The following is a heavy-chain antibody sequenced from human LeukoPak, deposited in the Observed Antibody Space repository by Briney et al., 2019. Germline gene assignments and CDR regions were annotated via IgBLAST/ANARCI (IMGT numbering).Heavy chain of an antibody. CDR1: GFTFSSYG. D-gene: IGHD1-26*01. V-gene: IGHV3-33*01. J-gene: IGHJ4*02. CDR3: ARGPMGGWYFDY. CDR2: IWYDGSNK. Sequence: GGSLRLSCAASGFTFSSYGMHWVRQAPGKGLEWVAVIWYDGSNKYYADSVKGRFTISRDNSKNTLYLQMNSLRAEDTAVYYCARGPMGGWYFDYWGQRTLVTVSS.